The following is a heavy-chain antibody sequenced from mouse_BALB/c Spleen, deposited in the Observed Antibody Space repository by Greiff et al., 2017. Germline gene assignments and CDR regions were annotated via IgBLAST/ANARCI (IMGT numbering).Heavy chain of an antibody. CDR3: ASPYRYDGEVYAMDY. J-gene: IGHJ4*01. D-gene: IGHD2-14*01. V-gene: IGHV1-14*01. CDR2: INPYNDGT. Sequence: VQLQQSGPELVKPGASVKMSCKASGYTFTSYVMHWVKQKPGQGLEWIGYINPYNDGTKYNEKFKGKATLTSDKSSSTAYMELSSLTSEDSAVYYCASPYRYDGEVYAMDYWGQGTSVTVSS. CDR1: GYTFTSYV.